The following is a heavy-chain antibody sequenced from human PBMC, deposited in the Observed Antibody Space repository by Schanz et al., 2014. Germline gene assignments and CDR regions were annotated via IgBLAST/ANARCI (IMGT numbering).Heavy chain of an antibody. J-gene: IGHJ3*02. CDR1: GFNFNNFA. CDR3: AKGRFGELSAFDI. V-gene: IGHV3-23*04. D-gene: IGHD3-10*01. CDR2: ISGSGGST. Sequence: EVHLVESGGGLVQPGGSLRLSCAASGFNFNNFAMTWVRQAPGKGLEWVIVISGSGGSTYYADSVKGRFTISRDNSKNTLYLQMNSLRAEDTAVYYCAKGRFGELSAFDIWGQGTMVTVSS.